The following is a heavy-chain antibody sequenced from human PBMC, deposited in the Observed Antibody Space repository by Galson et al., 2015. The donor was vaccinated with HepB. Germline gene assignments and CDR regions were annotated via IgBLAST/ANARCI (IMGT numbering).Heavy chain of an antibody. V-gene: IGHV5-51*01. CDR2: IYPGDSDT. CDR1: GYSFTSYW. D-gene: IGHD3-10*02. Sequence: QSGAEVKKPGESLKISCKGSGYSFTSYWIGWVRQMPGKGLEWMGIIYPGDSDTRYSPSFQGQVTISADKSISTAYLQWSSLKASDTAMYYCARFIAYYYDRGGAFDIWGQGTMVTVSS. J-gene: IGHJ3*02. CDR3: ARFIAYYYDRGGAFDI.